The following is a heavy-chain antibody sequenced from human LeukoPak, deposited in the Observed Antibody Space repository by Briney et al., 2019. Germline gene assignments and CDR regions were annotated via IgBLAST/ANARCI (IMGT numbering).Heavy chain of an antibody. J-gene: IGHJ4*02. V-gene: IGHV3-7*02. D-gene: IGHD3-10*01. Sequence: GRSLRLSCAASGFTFSRYWMSWVREAPGKGREWVVNIKENGSVKYYVEAVKDGLAISRDNAKNSLYLHMNSLRAEDTAVYYCATSITMFDYWGQGTLVTVSS. CDR3: ATSITMFDY. CDR1: GFTFSRYW. CDR2: IKENGSVK.